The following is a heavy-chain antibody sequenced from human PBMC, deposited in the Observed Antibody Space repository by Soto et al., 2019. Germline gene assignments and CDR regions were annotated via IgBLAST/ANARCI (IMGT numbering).Heavy chain of an antibody. D-gene: IGHD3-22*01. Sequence: SQTLSLTCAISGDSVSSNSAAWNWIRQSPSRGLEWLGRTYYRSKWYNDYAVSVKSRITINPDTSKNQFSLQLNSVTPEDTAVYYCAREMPVDYYDSSGYHDWFDPWGQGTLVTVSS. CDR3: AREMPVDYYDSSGYHDWFDP. J-gene: IGHJ5*02. V-gene: IGHV6-1*01. CDR2: TYYRSKWYN. CDR1: GDSVSSNSAA.